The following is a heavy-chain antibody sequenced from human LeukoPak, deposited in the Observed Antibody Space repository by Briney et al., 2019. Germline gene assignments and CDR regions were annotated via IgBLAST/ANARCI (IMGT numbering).Heavy chain of an antibody. CDR3: AISEVEYNWNYWVFDY. CDR2: IYYSGST. D-gene: IGHD1-7*01. V-gene: IGHV4-61*08. Sequence: PSETLSLTCTVSGGSISSGGYYWSWIRQHPGKGLEWIGYIYYSGSTNYNPSLKSRVTISVDTSKNQFSLKLSSVSAADTAVYYCAISEVEYNWNYWVFDYWGQGTLVTVSS. CDR1: GGSISSGGYY. J-gene: IGHJ4*02.